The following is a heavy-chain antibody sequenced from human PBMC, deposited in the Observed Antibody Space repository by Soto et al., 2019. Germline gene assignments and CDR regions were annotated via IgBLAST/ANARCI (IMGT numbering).Heavy chain of an antibody. Sequence: GGSLRLSCTASGFTFSSNAMTWVRQAPGKGLEWVSATSGSGGSTYYADSVKGRFTVSRDNSKNTLYLQMTSLRAEDTAVYYCARYSSGWYRDYYYGMDVWGQGTTVTVSS. CDR1: GFTFSSNA. D-gene: IGHD6-19*01. J-gene: IGHJ6*02. V-gene: IGHV3-23*01. CDR3: ARYSSGWYRDYYYGMDV. CDR2: TSGSGGST.